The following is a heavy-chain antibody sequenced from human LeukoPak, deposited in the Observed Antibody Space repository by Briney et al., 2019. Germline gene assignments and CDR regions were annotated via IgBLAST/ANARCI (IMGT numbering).Heavy chain of an antibody. J-gene: IGHJ6*04. CDR1: GFTFSSYE. D-gene: IGHD3-10*02. CDR3: VELGITMIGGV. V-gene: IGHV3-48*03. Sequence: PGGSLRLSCAASGFTFSSYEMNWARQAPGKGLEWVSYISSSGSTIYYADSVKCRFTISRDNAKNSLYLKMNTRRAEDTAVYYCVELGITMIGGVWGKGTTVTISS. CDR2: ISSSGSTI.